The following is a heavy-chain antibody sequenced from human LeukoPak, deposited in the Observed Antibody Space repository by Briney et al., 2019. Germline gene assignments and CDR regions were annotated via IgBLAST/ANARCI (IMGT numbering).Heavy chain of an antibody. V-gene: IGHV3-7*01. CDR3: ATYYYDSSGYYYSDGFDI. CDR1: GFAVSNYW. CDR2: IKQDGSEK. D-gene: IGHD3-22*01. Sequence: GGSLRLSCAASGFAVSNYWMSWVRQAPGKGLEWVANIKQDGSEKYYVDSVKGRFTISRDNAKNSLYLQMNSLRAEDTAVYYCATYYYDSSGYYYSDGFDIWGQGTMVTVSS. J-gene: IGHJ3*02.